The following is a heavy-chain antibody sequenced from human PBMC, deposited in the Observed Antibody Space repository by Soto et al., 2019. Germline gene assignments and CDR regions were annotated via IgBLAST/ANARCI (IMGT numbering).Heavy chain of an antibody. D-gene: IGHD6-19*01. CDR3: ARERGSGWTFDY. CDR2: ISSSSTI. J-gene: IGHJ4*02. V-gene: IGHV3-48*01. CDR1: VFTFSTYS. Sequence: EVQLVESGGDLVQPGGSLRLSCAASVFTFSTYSMNWVRQAPGKGLEWVSSISSSSTIYYADSVKGRFTISRDNVQNSLYLQMHSLRAEDTAVYYCARERGSGWTFDYWGQGTLVTVSS.